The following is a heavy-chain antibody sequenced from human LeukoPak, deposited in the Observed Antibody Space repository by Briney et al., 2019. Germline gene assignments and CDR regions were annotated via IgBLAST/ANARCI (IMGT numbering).Heavy chain of an antibody. CDR3: ARDGYNNGWYGEPPNGMDV. V-gene: IGHV3-66*01. Sequence: GGSLRLSCVASGFIVRSKYMSWVRQAPGKGLEWVSVIYRDGTTYYADSVRGRFTISRDNSKNTLYLQMNSLRAEDTAVYYCARDGYNNGWYGEPPNGMDVWGQGTTVTVSS. J-gene: IGHJ6*02. D-gene: IGHD6-19*01. CDR2: IYRDGTT. CDR1: GFIVRSKY.